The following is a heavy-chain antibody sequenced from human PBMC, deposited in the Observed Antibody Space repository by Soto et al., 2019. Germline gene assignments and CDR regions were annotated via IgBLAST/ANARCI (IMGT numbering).Heavy chain of an antibody. Sequence: PSETLSLTCTVSGGSISSYYWSWIRQPPGKGLEWIGYIYYSGSTYYNPSLKSRVTISVDTSKNQFSLKLSSVAAADTAVYYCARHTGGYCSGGSCYFDYWGQGTLVTVSS. D-gene: IGHD2-15*01. J-gene: IGHJ4*02. CDR2: IYYSGST. V-gene: IGHV4-59*04. CDR3: ARHTGGYCSGGSCYFDY. CDR1: GGSISSYY.